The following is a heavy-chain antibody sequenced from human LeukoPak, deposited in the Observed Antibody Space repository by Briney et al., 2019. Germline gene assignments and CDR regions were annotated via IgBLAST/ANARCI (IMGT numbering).Heavy chain of an antibody. CDR1: GFTFSTYA. V-gene: IGHV3-23*01. J-gene: IGHJ4*02. CDR2: IRPDGDRT. Sequence: HPGGSLRLSCAASGFTFSTYAITWVRQGPGKGLEWVSAIRPDGDRTYYANSVRGRFTISRDNSKDTVYPQINGLRVEDTAVYYCAREQSGTRGWYTVDYWGQGTLVTVSS. D-gene: IGHD6-19*01. CDR3: AREQSGTRGWYTVDY.